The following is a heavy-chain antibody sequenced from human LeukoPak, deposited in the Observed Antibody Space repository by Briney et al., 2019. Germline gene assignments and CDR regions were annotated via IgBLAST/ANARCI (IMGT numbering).Heavy chain of an antibody. CDR3: ARPVVRGSFDI. V-gene: IGHV4-61*01. J-gene: IGHJ3*02. D-gene: IGHD3-10*01. Sequence: SETLSLTCTVSGGSISSASYYWSWLRQPPGKGLEWIGYIYYSGSTKYNPSLKSRVTISVDTSKNQFSLKLSSVTAADMAVYYCARPVVRGSFDIWGQGTMVTVSS. CDR1: GGSISSASYY. CDR2: IYYSGST.